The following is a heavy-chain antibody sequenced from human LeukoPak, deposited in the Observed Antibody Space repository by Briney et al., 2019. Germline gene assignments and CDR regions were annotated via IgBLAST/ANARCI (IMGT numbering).Heavy chain of an antibody. CDR2: MNPNSGNT. Sequence: ASVKVSCKASGYTFTAYDINWVRQATGQGLEWMGWMNPNSGNTGYAQKFQGSVTITRNTSISTAYMDFSNLRPEDTAVYYYARGKAGDSGGHRAFDIWGQGTMVTVSS. V-gene: IGHV1-8*01. CDR1: GYTFTAYD. CDR3: ARGKAGDSGGHRAFDI. D-gene: IGHD2-15*01. J-gene: IGHJ3*02.